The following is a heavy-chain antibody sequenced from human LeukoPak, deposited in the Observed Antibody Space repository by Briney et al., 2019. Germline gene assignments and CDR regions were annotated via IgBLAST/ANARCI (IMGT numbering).Heavy chain of an antibody. CDR2: IYYSGST. CDR3: ARVVGYCSGGSCYNYYYMDV. J-gene: IGHJ6*03. Sequence: SETLSLTCTVSGGSISSSSYYWGWIRQPPGKGLEWIGSIYYSGSTYYNPSLKSRVTISVDTSKNQFSLKLSSVTAADTAVYYCARVVGYCSGGSCYNYYYMDVWGKGTTVTVSS. CDR1: GGSISSSSYY. D-gene: IGHD2-15*01. V-gene: IGHV4-39*07.